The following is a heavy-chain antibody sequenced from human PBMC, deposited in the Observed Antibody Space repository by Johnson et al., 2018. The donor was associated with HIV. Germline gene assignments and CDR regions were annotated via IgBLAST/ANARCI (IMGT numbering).Heavy chain of an antibody. CDR3: AKDITMVRGVHAFDI. V-gene: IGHV3-7*03. Sequence: VQLVESGGGVVQPGRSLRLSCAASGFTFSSYGMHWVRQAPGKGLEWVANIKQDGSEKYYVDSVKGRFTISRDNAKNSLYLQMNSLRAEDTALYYCAKDITMVRGVHAFDIWGQGTMVIVSS. CDR1: GFTFSSYG. CDR2: IKQDGSEK. D-gene: IGHD3-10*01. J-gene: IGHJ3*02.